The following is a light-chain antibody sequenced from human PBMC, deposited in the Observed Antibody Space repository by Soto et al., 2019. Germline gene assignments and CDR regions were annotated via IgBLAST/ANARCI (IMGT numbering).Light chain of an antibody. CDR1: QSVRSY. CDR3: QHRSNWPST. CDR2: DAS. Sequence: EIVLTQSPGTLSLSPGERATLSCRASQSVRSYLAWYQQKPGQAPRLLIYDASNRATGIPARFSGSGSGTDFTLTISSLEPEDFAVYYCQHRSNWPSTFGQGTKLEIK. V-gene: IGKV3-11*01. J-gene: IGKJ2*01.